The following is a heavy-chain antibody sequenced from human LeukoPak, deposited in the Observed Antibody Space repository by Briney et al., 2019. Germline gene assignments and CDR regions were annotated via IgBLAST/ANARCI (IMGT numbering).Heavy chain of an antibody. CDR3: AKDTYYYDSSGYYSDY. V-gene: IGHV3-30*04. J-gene: IGHJ4*02. CDR2: ISYDGSNK. D-gene: IGHD3-22*01. Sequence: GGSLRLSCAASGFTFSSYAMHWVRQAPGKGLEWVAVISYDGSNKYYADSVKGRFTISRDNSKNTLYLQMNSLRAEDTAVYYCAKDTYYYDSSGYYSDYWGQGTLVTVSS. CDR1: GFTFSSYA.